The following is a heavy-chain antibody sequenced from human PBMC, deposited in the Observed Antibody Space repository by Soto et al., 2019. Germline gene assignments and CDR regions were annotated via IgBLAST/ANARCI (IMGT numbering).Heavy chain of an antibody. Sequence: EVQLVESGGGLVQPGGSLRLSCAASGFTVSSNYMSWVRQAPGKGLEWVSVIYSGGSTYYADSVKGRFTISRDNSKNTLYLQMSSLRAEDTAVYYCARGLTMIAFDYWGQGTLVTVSS. J-gene: IGHJ4*02. CDR3: ARGLTMIAFDY. CDR2: IYSGGST. D-gene: IGHD3-22*01. CDR1: GFTVSSNY. V-gene: IGHV3-66*01.